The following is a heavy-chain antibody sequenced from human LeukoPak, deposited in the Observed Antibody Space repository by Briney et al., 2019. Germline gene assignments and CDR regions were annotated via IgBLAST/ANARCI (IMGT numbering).Heavy chain of an antibody. V-gene: IGHV3-23*01. CDR1: GFTFSSYA. CDR2: ISGSGGST. J-gene: IGHJ3*02. D-gene: IGHD3-22*01. CDR3: AKERITMIVVVIPDAFDI. Sequence: GGSLRLSCAASGFTFSSYAMSWVRQAPGKGLEWVSAISGSGGSTYYADSVKGRFTISRDNSKNTLYLQMNRLRAEDTAVYYCAKERITMIVVVIPDAFDIWGQGTMVTVSS.